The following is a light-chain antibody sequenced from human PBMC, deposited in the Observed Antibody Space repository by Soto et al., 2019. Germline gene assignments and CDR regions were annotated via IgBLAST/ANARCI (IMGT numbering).Light chain of an antibody. J-gene: IGKJ1*01. CDR2: KAS. CDR1: QSISSW. CDR3: QQYNDNWT. Sequence: DIQTTQSPSTLSASVGDRVTITCRASQSISSWLAWYQQKPGQAPKLLIYKASTLQSGVPSRFSGSGSGTEFTLAISSLQPDDSATYYCQQYNDNWTFGQGTKVE. V-gene: IGKV1-5*03.